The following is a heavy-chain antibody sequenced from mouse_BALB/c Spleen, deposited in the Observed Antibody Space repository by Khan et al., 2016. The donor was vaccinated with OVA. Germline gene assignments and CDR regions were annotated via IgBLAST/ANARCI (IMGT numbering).Heavy chain of an antibody. CDR3: IRPSYDPRNYDV. CDR1: AFTFKDTY. CDR2: ITPANGNN. D-gene: IGHD2-3*01. J-gene: IGHJ1*01. Sequence: VQLKQSGAQLVKPGASVKSSCTASAFTFKDTYIPWVKQSPDQVLEWLGRITPANGNNEYDPKFQGKATMRADTSSNTANLQLNILTSRDTAVYYWIRPSYDPRNYDVWGAGTTVTVSS. V-gene: IGHV14-3*02.